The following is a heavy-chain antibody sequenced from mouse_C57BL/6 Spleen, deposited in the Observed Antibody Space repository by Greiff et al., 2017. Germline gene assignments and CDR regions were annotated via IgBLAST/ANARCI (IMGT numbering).Heavy chain of an antibody. CDR1: GYTFTSYW. Sequence: QVQLQQPGAELVRPGSSVKLSCKASGYTFTSYWMHWVKQRPIQGLEWIGNIDPSDSETHYNQKFKDKATLTVDKSSSTAYMQLSSLTSEDSAVLYCARDGDYLFAYWGKGTLVTVSA. D-gene: IGHD2-13*01. CDR2: IDPSDSET. V-gene: IGHV1-52*01. CDR3: ARDGDYLFAY. J-gene: IGHJ3*01.